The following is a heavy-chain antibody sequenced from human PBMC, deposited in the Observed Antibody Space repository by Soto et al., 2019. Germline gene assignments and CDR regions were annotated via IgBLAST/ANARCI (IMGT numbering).Heavy chain of an antibody. V-gene: IGHV1-3*01. CDR3: ARGLIYDSSGYYFDY. CDR2: INAGNGNT. CDR1: GYTFTSYA. J-gene: IGHJ4*02. D-gene: IGHD3-22*01. Sequence: ASVKVSCKASGYTFTSYAIDWVRQAPGQRLEWMGWINAGNGNTKYSQKFQGRVTITRDTSASTAYMELSSLRSEDTAVYYCARGLIYDSSGYYFDYWGQGTLVTVSS.